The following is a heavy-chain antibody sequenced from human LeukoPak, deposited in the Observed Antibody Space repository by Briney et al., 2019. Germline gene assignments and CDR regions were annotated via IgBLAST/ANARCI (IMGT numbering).Heavy chain of an antibody. J-gene: IGHJ5*02. CDR1: GGSFSGYY. CDR3: ARGLYDSSGYYGVCWFDP. Sequence: SETLSLTCAVYGGSFSGYYWSWIRQPPGKGLEWIGEINHSGSTNYNPSLKGRVTISVDTSKNQFSLKLSSVTAADTAVYYCARGLYDSSGYYGVCWFDPWGQGTLVTVSS. CDR2: INHSGST. V-gene: IGHV4-34*01. D-gene: IGHD3-22*01.